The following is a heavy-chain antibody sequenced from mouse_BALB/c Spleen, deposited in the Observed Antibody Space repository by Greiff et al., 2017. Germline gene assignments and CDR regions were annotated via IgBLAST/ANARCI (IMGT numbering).Heavy chain of an antibody. V-gene: IGHV1-4*02. CDR1: GYTFTSYT. CDR3: ARSLYYYGSSYGYFDV. Sequence: VQLQQSAAELARPGASVKMFCKASGYTFTSYTMHWVKQRPGQGLEWIGYINPSSGYTEYNQKFKDKTTLTADKSSSTAYMQLSSLTSEDSAVYYCARSLYYYGSSYGYFDVWGAGTTVTVSS. D-gene: IGHD1-1*01. J-gene: IGHJ1*01. CDR2: INPSSGYT.